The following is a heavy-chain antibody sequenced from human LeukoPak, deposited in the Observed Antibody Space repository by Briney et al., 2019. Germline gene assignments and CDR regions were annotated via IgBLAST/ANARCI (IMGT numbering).Heavy chain of an antibody. CDR1: GGTFSSYA. CDR3: ARGISSSSWYLYYYYYYMDV. D-gene: IGHD6-13*01. J-gene: IGHJ6*03. Sequence: EASVKVSCKASGGTFSSYAISWVRQAPGQGLEWMGGIIPIFGTANYAQKFQGRVTITADESTSTAYMELSSLRSEDTAVYYCARGISSSSWYLYYYYYYMDVWGKGTTVTVSS. V-gene: IGHV1-69*13. CDR2: IIPIFGTA.